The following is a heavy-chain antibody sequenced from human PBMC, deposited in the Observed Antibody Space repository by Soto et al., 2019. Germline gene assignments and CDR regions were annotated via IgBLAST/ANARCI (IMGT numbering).Heavy chain of an antibody. V-gene: IGHV3-9*01. CDR1: GFTFDDYA. CDR2: ISGNSGNI. CDR3: AKDIGNQIQLVH. D-gene: IGHD5-18*01. J-gene: IGHJ4*01. Sequence: GGSLRLSCAASGFTFDDYAMYWVRQTPGKGLEWVSGISGNSGNIGYADSVKGRFTISRDNAKNSLYLQMDSLRAEDSGLYYCAKDIGNQIQLVHWGHGTLVTVSS.